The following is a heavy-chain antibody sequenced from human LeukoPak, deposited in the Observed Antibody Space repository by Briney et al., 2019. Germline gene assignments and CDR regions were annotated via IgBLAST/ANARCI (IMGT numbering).Heavy chain of an antibody. CDR3: ARDSGIKIQLDYYGMDV. D-gene: IGHD5-18*01. J-gene: IGHJ6*02. CDR1: GFTVSSNY. CDR2: IYSGGST. V-gene: IGHV3-53*01. Sequence: GGSLRLSCAASGFTVSSNYMSWVRQAPGKGLEWVSVIYSGGSTYYADSVKGRFTISRDNSKNTLYLQMNSLRAEDTAVYYCARDSGIKIQLDYYGMDVWGQGTTVTVSS.